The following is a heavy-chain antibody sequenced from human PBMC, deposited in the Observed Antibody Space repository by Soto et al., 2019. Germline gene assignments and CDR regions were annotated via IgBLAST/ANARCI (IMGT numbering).Heavy chain of an antibody. J-gene: IGHJ4*02. D-gene: IGHD1-26*01. V-gene: IGHV3-23*01. CDR3: AKKSAVGAPWYFDY. Sequence: XVGLRRAGAACGFTFSNYGMSWVRQAPGKGLEWVSALPEIGTNTYYADSVKGRFTISRDNSKNTLFLQINNLRAGDMAVHYCAKKSAVGAPWYFDYCGQRTLVTVSS. CDR2: LPEIGTNT. CDR1: GFTFSNYG.